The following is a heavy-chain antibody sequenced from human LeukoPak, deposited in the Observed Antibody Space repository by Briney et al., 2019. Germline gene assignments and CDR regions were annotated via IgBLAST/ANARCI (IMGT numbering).Heavy chain of an antibody. V-gene: IGHV3-21*01. Sequence: KPGGSLRLSCAASGFTFSSYSMNWVRQAPGKGLEWVSSISSSSSYIYYADSVKGRFTISRDNAKNSLYLQMNSLRAEDTAVYYCARDSAVVPAALDYYYYYGMDVWGQGTTVTVSS. D-gene: IGHD2-2*01. CDR1: GFTFSSYS. CDR3: ARDSAVVPAALDYYYYYGMDV. J-gene: IGHJ6*02. CDR2: ISSSSSYI.